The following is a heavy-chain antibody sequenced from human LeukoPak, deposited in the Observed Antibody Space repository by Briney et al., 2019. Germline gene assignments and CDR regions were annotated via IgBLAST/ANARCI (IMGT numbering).Heavy chain of an antibody. CDR1: GVSISIYY. D-gene: IGHD1-7*01. CDR3: VRDRELNY. J-gene: IGHJ4*02. Sequence: PSETLSLTCTVSGVSISIYYWSWIRQPPGKGLEWIGYIYNSGSTNYNPSLKSRATISADTSKNQFSLKLSSVTAVDTAVYYCVRDRELNYWGQGTLVTVSS. V-gene: IGHV4-59*01. CDR2: IYNSGST.